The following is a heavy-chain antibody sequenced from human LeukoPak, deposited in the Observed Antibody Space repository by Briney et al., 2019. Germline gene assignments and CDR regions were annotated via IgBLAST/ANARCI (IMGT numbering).Heavy chain of an antibody. CDR3: AELGITMIGGV. CDR1: GFAFSRYE. CDR2: ISSSGYTI. J-gene: IGHJ6*04. V-gene: IGHV3-48*03. D-gene: IGHD3-10*02. Sequence: PGGSLRLSCAASGFAFSRYEMNWVRQAPGKGLEWVSYISSSGYTIYYADSVKGRFTISRDNAKNSLYLQMNSLRAEDTAVYYCAELGITMIGGVWGKGTTVTISS.